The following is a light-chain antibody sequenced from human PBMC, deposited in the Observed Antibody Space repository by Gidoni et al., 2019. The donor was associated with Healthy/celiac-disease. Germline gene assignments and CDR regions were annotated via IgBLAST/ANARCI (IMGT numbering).Light chain of an antibody. CDR3: QQYGSSPPYT. CDR1: QSVSSSY. J-gene: IGKJ2*01. Sequence: DIALTQSPGTLSLSPGERATLSCSASQSVSSSYLAWYQQKPGQAPRLLIYGASSRATGIPDRLSGSGAGTDFTRTISRLEPEDFAVYYCQQYGSSPPYTFGQGTKLEIK. V-gene: IGKV3-20*01. CDR2: GAS.